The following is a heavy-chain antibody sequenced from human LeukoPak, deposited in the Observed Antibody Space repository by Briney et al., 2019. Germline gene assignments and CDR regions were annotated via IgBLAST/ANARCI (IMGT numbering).Heavy chain of an antibody. J-gene: IGHJ4*02. CDR3: ARDQPDILTGYPVY. CDR1: GFTFSSYS. Sequence: GGSLRLSCAASGFTFSSYSMNWVRQAPGKGLEWVSSISSSSSYIYYADSVKGRFTISRDNAKNSLYLQMNSLRAEDTAVYYCARDQPDILTGYPVYWGQGTLVTVSS. D-gene: IGHD3-9*01. V-gene: IGHV3-21*01. CDR2: ISSSSSYI.